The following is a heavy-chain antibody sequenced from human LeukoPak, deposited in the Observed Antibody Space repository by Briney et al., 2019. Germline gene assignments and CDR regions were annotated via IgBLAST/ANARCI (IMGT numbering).Heavy chain of an antibody. CDR3: ARGVVAATFYYYMDV. Sequence: ASVKVSCKPSGYTFTGYYIQWVRQAPGQGLEWMGWINPNSGGTNYAPKFQGRASMTRDTSISTAYMELSRLRSDDTAVYYCARGVVAATFYYYMDVWGKGTTVTVSS. V-gene: IGHV1-2*02. J-gene: IGHJ6*03. CDR2: INPNSGGT. D-gene: IGHD2-15*01. CDR1: GYTFTGYY.